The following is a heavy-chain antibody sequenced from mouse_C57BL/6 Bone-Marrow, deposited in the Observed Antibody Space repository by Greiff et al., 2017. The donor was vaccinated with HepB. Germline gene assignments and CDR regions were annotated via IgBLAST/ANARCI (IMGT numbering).Heavy chain of an antibody. Sequence: VQLQQSGAELVRPGASVKLSCKASGYTFTDYYINWVKQRPGQGLEWIARIYPGSGNTYYNEKFKGKATLTAEKSSSTAYMQLSSLTSEDSAVYFCARDGFSDVWGTGTTVTVSS. CDR3: ARDGFSDV. J-gene: IGHJ1*03. CDR1: GYTFTDYY. D-gene: IGHD2-3*01. CDR2: IYPGSGNT. V-gene: IGHV1-76*01.